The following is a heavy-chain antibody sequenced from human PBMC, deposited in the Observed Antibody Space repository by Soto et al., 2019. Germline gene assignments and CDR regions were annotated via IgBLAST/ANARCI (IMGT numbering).Heavy chain of an antibody. CDR2: VGDSDDST. CDR1: GFTFTTYA. D-gene: IGHD6-19*01. CDR3: TRSGWVY. J-gene: IGHJ4*02. V-gene: IGHV3-23*01. Sequence: EVQLLESGGGLVQPGGSLRLSCAAAGFTFTTYAMSWIRQAPGKGLEWVSTVGDSDDSTYYADSVKGRFTISRDNSKNTVYLQMNSLRDEDTAVYYCTRSGWVYWGKGTLVTVSS.